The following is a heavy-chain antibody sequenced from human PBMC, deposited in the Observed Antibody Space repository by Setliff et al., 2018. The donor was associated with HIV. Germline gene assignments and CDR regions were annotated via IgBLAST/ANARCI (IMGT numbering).Heavy chain of an antibody. CDR3: ARGTRSSLNWFDP. V-gene: IGHV4-31*03. D-gene: IGHD6-13*01. CDR1: GASINSGGYY. J-gene: IGHJ5*02. CDR2: IYYSGST. Sequence: PSETLSLTCTVPGASINSGGYYWSWIRQLPGKGLEWLGYIYYSGSTYYNSSLKSRLTISVDTSRNQFSLRLNSVTAADTAVYYCARGTRSSLNWFDPWGQGTLVTVSS.